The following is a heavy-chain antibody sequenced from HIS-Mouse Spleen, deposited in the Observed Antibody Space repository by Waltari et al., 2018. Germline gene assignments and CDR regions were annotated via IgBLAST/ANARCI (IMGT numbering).Heavy chain of an antibody. D-gene: IGHD2-15*01. CDR1: GFTVSRNY. J-gene: IGHJ3*02. Sequence: EVQLVESGGGLVQPGGSLRLSCAASGFTVSRNYMSWVRQAPGKGLEWVSVIYSGGSTYYADSVKGRFTISRDNSKNTLYLQMNSLRAEDTAVYYCARDVVVVAADAFDIWGQGTMVTVSS. CDR3: ARDVVVVAADAFDI. CDR2: IYSGGST. V-gene: IGHV3-66*01.